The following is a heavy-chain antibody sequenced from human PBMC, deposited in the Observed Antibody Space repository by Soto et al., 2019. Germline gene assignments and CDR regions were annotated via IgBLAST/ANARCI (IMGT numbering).Heavy chain of an antibody. CDR1: GFTFSNAW. J-gene: IGHJ6*02. V-gene: IGHV3-15*07. Sequence: EVQLVESGGGLVKPGGSLRLSCAASGFTFSNAWMNWVRQAPGKGLEWVGRIKRKTDGGTTDYAAPVKGRFTISRDDSKNTLYLQMNSLKTEDTAVYYCTTPVPVDVWGQGTTVTVSS. CDR2: IKRKTDGGTT. CDR3: TTPVPVDV.